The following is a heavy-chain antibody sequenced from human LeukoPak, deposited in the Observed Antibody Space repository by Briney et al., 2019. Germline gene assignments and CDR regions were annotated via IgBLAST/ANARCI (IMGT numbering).Heavy chain of an antibody. CDR3: ARGNYNSGSPDASDI. Sequence: ASVKVSCKASGYSFTDYYMHWVRQAPGQGLEWMGWINPNSTGTNYAQKFQGRVTMTRDTSIGTAYMELSRLRSDDTAVYYCARGNYNSGSPDASDIWGQGTMVIVSS. J-gene: IGHJ3*02. D-gene: IGHD3-10*01. CDR1: GYSFTDYY. CDR2: INPNSTGT. V-gene: IGHV1-2*02.